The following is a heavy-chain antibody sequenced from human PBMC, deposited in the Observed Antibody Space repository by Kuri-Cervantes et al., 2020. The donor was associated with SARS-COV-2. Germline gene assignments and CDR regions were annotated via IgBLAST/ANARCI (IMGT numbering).Heavy chain of an antibody. CDR3: ARDKSYGFWREPFDY. CDR1: GFTFGDYA. Sequence: GGSLRLSCVGSGFTFGDYAMSWVRQSPGKGLEWVSAISGSGSNTYYADSVKGRFIISRDNSNNTLYLQMDSLRADDTAVYFCARDKSYGFWREPFDYWGQGTPVTVSS. V-gene: IGHV3-23*01. CDR2: ISGSGSNT. D-gene: IGHD3/OR15-3a*01. J-gene: IGHJ4*02.